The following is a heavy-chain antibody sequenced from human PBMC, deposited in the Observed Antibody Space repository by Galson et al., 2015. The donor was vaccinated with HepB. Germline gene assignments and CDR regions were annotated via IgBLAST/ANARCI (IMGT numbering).Heavy chain of an antibody. Sequence: SVKVSCKASGGTFSSYAISWVRQAPGQGLEWMGRIIPILGIANYAQKFQGRVTITADKSTSTAYMELSSLRSEDTAVYYCARDTAMPYYFDYWGQGTLVTVSS. D-gene: IGHD5-18*01. CDR1: GGTFSSYA. CDR3: ARDTAMPYYFDY. CDR2: IIPILGIA. J-gene: IGHJ4*02. V-gene: IGHV1-69*04.